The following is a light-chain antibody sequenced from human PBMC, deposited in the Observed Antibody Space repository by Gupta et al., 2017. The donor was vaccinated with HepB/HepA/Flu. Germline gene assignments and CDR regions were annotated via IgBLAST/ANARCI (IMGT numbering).Light chain of an antibody. CDR2: DVN. CDR1: NSDVGGYNY. Sequence: QSALTQPRSVSGSPGHSVTISCTGTNSDVGGYNYVSWYQQHSGKAPKLMIYDVNKRPSGVPDRFSGSTSGNTASLTISGLQTEDEADYYCCSFAVPYSVVFGGGTKLTVL. J-gene: IGLJ2*01. V-gene: IGLV2-11*01. CDR3: CSFAVPYSVV.